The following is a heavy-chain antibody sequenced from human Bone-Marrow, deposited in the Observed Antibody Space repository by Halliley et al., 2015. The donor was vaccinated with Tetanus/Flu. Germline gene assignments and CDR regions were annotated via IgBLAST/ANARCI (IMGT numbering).Heavy chain of an antibody. J-gene: IGHJ4*02. CDR3: MAGDY. CDR2: VIPILATA. Sequence: APGKGLEGMGRVIPILATAIYAQKFQGKVTITADKSTGTAYMELSSLRSDDTAVYYCMAGDYWGQGTLVTVSS. V-gene: IGHV1-69*08.